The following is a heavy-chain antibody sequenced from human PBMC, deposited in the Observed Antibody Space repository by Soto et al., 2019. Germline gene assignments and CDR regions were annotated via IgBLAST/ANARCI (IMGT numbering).Heavy chain of an antibody. Sequence: LRRSCAASGFIVSSNYMSWVRQAPGKGLEWVSVIYSGGNTYYADSVKGRFTISRDSSKNTLYLQMNSLTAEDTAVYYCARDDYGLDVWGQGTTVTVSS. V-gene: IGHV3-53*01. J-gene: IGHJ6*02. CDR2: IYSGGNT. CDR1: GFIVSSNY. CDR3: ARDDYGLDV.